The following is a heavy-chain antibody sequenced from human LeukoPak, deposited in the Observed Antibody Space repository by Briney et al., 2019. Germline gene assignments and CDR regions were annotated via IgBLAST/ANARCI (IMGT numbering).Heavy chain of an antibody. Sequence: SETLSLTCTVSGGSISSYYWSWIRQPPGKGLEWIGYIYYSGSTNYNPSLKSRVTISVDTSKNQLSLKQTSVTAADTTVYYCASATVADYYFDYWGQGTLVNVSS. CDR2: IYYSGST. CDR1: GGSISSYY. D-gene: IGHD2-15*01. J-gene: IGHJ4*02. CDR3: ASATVADYYFDY. V-gene: IGHV4-59*01.